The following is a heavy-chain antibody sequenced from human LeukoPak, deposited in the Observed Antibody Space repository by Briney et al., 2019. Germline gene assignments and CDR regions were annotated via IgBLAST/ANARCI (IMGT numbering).Heavy chain of an antibody. CDR3: ARDGGYYGSGTFDY. CDR1: GGTISGDGYC. V-gene: IGHV4-30-2*01. CDR2: IYHSGST. Sequence: TLSLTCAVSGGTISGDGYCWSWMPQATGKGLEWIVYIYHSGSTYYHPSLKRRVTISLDRYKNQFSLKLSSVTAADTAVHYCARDGGYYGSGTFDYGGQGTLVTVPS. J-gene: IGHJ4*02. D-gene: IGHD3-10*01.